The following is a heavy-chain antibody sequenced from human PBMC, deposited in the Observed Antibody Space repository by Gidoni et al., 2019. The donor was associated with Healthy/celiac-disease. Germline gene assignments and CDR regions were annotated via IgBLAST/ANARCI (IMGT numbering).Heavy chain of an antibody. D-gene: IGHD3-9*01. J-gene: IGHJ6*02. Sequence: EVQLVQSGAEVKKPGESLRISCKGSGYSFTRYWISWVRQMPGKGLEWMGRIDPSDSYTNYSPSFKGHVTISADKSISNAYLQWSSLKASDTAMYYCARSEDILTGYEYYYYGMDVWGQGTTVTVSS. CDR2: IDPSDSYT. V-gene: IGHV5-10-1*01. CDR1: GYSFTRYW. CDR3: ARSEDILTGYEYYYYGMDV.